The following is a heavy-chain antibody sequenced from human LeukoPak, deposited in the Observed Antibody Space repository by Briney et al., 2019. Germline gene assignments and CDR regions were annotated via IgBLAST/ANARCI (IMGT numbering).Heavy chain of an antibody. CDR1: GFTFSSYA. J-gene: IGHJ4*02. D-gene: IGHD6-19*01. Sequence: GSLRLSCAASGFTFSSYAMSWVRQPPGKGLEWIGSIYYSGSTYYNPSLKSRVTISVDTSKNQFSLKLSSVTAADTAVYYCARVRAGLFDYWGQGTLVTVSS. CDR3: ARVRAGLFDY. V-gene: IGHV4-39*07. CDR2: IYYSGST.